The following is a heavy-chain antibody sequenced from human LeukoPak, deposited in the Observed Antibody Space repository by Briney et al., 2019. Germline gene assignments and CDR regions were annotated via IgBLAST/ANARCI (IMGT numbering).Heavy chain of an antibody. V-gene: IGHV3-73*01. Sequence: GGSLKLSCAASGFTFSGSAIHWVRQSSGKGLEWVGQIDKKDKGYATATAYAASVKGRFTISRDDSINTAYLQMKSLKTEDTALYYCTRDGGTYNWFDPWGQGTLVTVSS. D-gene: IGHD1-26*01. J-gene: IGHJ5*02. CDR1: GFTFSGSA. CDR3: TRDGGTYNWFDP. CDR2: IDKKDKGYATAT.